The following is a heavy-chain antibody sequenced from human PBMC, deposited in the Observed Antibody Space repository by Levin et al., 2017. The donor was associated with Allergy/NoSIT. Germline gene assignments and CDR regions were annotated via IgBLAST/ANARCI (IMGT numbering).Heavy chain of an antibody. J-gene: IGHJ3*02. CDR1: GFTFGDYA. V-gene: IGHV3-49*03. CDR3: TRDLGGTTPRDAFDI. CDR2: IRSKAYGGTT. D-gene: IGHD1-1*01. Sequence: GGSLRLSCTASGFTFGDYAMSWFRQAPGKGLEWVGFIRSKAYGGTTEYAASVKGRFTISRDDSKSIAYLQMNSLKTEDTAVYYCTRDLGGTTPRDAFDIWGQGTMVTVSS.